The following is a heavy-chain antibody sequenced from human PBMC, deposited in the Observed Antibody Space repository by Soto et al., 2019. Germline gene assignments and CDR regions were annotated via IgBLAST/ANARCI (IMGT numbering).Heavy chain of an antibody. CDR2: VSHSGIA. Sequence: QVQLQQWGAGLLKPSETLSLTCTVYGASFAGYYWTWLRQSPGKGLEWIGEVSHSGIAKYNPSLGSLVTISLDTYNNQFSLDLTSVTAADTAVYYCARYGGTSIWYFDIWGRGTLVSVSS. V-gene: IGHV4-34*01. CDR1: GASFAGYY. D-gene: IGHD2-15*01. J-gene: IGHJ2*01. CDR3: ARYGGTSIWYFDI.